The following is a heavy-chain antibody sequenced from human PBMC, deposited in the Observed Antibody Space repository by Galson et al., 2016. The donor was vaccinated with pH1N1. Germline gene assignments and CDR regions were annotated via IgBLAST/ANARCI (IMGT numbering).Heavy chain of an antibody. J-gene: IGHJ4*02. Sequence: SLRLSCAASGFTFGTYGMSWVRQAPGKGLEWVSSISRADDTYYADSVKGRFTISSDNSKNSLFLQMSSLRADDTALYYCAKDLCSGASCYTVWEVRDFDYWGPGTLVTVSS. CDR3: AKDLCSGASCYTVWEVRDFDY. V-gene: IGHV3-23*01. CDR1: GFTFGTYG. CDR2: ISRADDT. D-gene: IGHD2-2*02.